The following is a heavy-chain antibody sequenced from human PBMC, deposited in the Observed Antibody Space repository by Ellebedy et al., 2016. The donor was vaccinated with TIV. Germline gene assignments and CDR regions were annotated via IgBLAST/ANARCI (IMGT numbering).Heavy chain of an antibody. CDR2: ISHSGST. CDR3: ARGISGSYSVFFDY. J-gene: IGHJ4*02. V-gene: IGHV4-4*02. CDR1: GASITSSNW. Sequence: SETLSLXCAVSGASITSSNWWSWVRQPPGKGLEWIGEISHSGSTNYNPSLKSRVTISVDTSKNQFSLKLSSVTAADTAVYYCARGISGSYSVFFDYWGQGTLVTVSS. D-gene: IGHD1-26*01.